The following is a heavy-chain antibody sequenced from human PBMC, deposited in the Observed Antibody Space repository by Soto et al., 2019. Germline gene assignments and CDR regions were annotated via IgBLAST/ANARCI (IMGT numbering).Heavy chain of an antibody. CDR1: GGSISSYY. CDR2: IYYSGST. Sequence: PSETLSLTCTVSGGSISSYYWSWIRQPPGKGLEWIGYIYYSGSTTYSPSLKSRVTISVDTSKNQFSLKLNSVTAADTAVYYCARQGDCSSTSCQTSSYYYYGMDVWGQGTTVTVSS. V-gene: IGHV4-59*08. J-gene: IGHJ6*02. CDR3: ARQGDCSSTSCQTSSYYYYGMDV. D-gene: IGHD2-2*01.